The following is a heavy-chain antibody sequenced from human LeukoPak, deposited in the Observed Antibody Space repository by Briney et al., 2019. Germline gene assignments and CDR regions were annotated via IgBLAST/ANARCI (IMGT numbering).Heavy chain of an antibody. CDR1: GFTFSSYS. CDR2: ISSSSSYI. J-gene: IGHJ4*02. CDR3: ARSSYEDYYDSSGAFDY. D-gene: IGHD3-22*01. Sequence: TGGSLRLSCAASGFTFSSYSMNWVRQAPGKGLEWVSSISSSSSYIYYADSVKGRFTISRANAKTPQNLQMNSLRAEDTAVYYCARSSYEDYYDSSGAFDYWGQGTLVTVSS. V-gene: IGHV3-21*06.